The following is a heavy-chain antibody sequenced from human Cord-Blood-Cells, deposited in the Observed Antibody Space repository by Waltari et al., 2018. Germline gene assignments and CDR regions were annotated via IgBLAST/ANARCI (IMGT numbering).Heavy chain of an antibody. Sequence: EVQLVESGGGLVKPGGSLRLSCAASGFTFSNAWMSWVRQAPGEGVEGVGRIRSKTDGGTKDYAAPVKGIFTNSRDDTKTTLYLQMNSLKTEDTAVYYCTTGGNDAFDIWGQGTMVTVSS. J-gene: IGHJ3*02. CDR3: TTGGNDAFDI. V-gene: IGHV3-15*01. CDR2: IRSKTDGGTK. CDR1: GFTFSNAW.